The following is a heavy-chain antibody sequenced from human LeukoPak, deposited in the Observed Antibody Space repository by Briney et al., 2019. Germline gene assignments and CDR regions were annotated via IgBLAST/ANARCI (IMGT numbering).Heavy chain of an antibody. CDR2: MNPNSGGT. CDR1: GYIFSDYY. D-gene: IGHD2-2*01. V-gene: IGHV1-2*02. CDR3: ARDLGSTVLVGSDAFDS. Sequence: SVTVPHKACGYIFSDYYLHWVRQAPGQGLEWMGWMNPNSGGTNYAQKFQGRSTMTGDTSTAYLQLSRLRSDDTAVYYCARDLGSTVLVGSDAFDSWGQGTLVTVSS. J-gene: IGHJ3*01.